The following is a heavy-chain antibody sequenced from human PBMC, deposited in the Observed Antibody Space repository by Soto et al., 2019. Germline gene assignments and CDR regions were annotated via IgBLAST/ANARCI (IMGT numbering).Heavy chain of an antibody. CDR2: ISAYNGNT. D-gene: IGHD3-22*01. CDR1: GYTFTSYG. V-gene: IGHV1-18*01. J-gene: IGHJ4*02. Sequence: QVQLVQSGAEVKKPGASVKVSCKASGYTFTSYGISWVRQAPGQGLEWMGWISAYNGNTNYAQKLQGRVTMTTDTSTSTAYMELRRLRDADTAVYYCARAYRIYDSSAHFDYWGQGTLVTVSS. CDR3: ARAYRIYDSSAHFDY.